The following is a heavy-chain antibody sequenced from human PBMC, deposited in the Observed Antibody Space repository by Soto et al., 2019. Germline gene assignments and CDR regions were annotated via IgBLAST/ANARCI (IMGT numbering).Heavy chain of an antibody. D-gene: IGHD6-13*01. V-gene: IGHV1-69*19. CDR1: GGTFSSYA. CDR2: IIPIFGTA. CDR3: ARVQGSSWYPEDAYGMAV. J-gene: IGHJ6*02. Sequence: QVQLVQSGAEVKKPGSSVKVSCKASGGTFSSYAISWVRQAPGQGLEWMGGIIPIFGTANYAQKFQGRVTITADETTSTGYMELGSLRSEDTAEYYCARVQGSSWYPEDAYGMAVWGQGTTGTVSS.